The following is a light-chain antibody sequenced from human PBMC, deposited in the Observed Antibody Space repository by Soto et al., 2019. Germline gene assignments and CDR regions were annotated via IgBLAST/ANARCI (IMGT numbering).Light chain of an antibody. CDR2: KES. CDR3: QQYNSYWT. J-gene: IGKJ1*01. V-gene: IGKV1-5*03. CDR1: QSISSW. Sequence: DIQMTQSPSTLSASVGDRVTITCRASQSISSWLAWYQQKPGKAPKLLIYKESSLESGVPSRFSGSGSGTEFTLTISSLQPDDFATYFCQQYNSYWTFGQGIKVEIK.